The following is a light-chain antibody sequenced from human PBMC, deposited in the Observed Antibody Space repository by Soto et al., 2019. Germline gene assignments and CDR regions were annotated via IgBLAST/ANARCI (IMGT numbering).Light chain of an antibody. J-gene: IGKJ4*01. V-gene: IGKV1-5*01. Sequence: DIQMTQTPSSLSPSVGDRVTIACRAGVMISYWLAWYQQKPGKAPELLIYDASSLESGVPSRFSGGGSGTEFTRTISSLQPDDFAVYFCQQYNDWPPITSCGGTNVDI. CDR3: QQYNDWPPIT. CDR2: DAS. CDR1: VMISYW.